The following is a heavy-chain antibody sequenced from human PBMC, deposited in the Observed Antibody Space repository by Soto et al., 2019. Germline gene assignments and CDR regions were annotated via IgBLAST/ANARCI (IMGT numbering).Heavy chain of an antibody. V-gene: IGHV4-39*02. CDR3: ADMRGQWLPRD. Sequence: QLHLQESGPGLVKPSETLSLICTVSGGSITSNDYYWGWLRQPPGKGLEWVGNIHYSGRAFYNPSLKSRVTIYVDTSKNHFSLKLSSVTAADTAVYYCADMRGQWLPRDWGQGTLVTVSS. CDR2: IHYSGRA. CDR1: GGSITSNDYY. J-gene: IGHJ4*02. D-gene: IGHD6-19*01.